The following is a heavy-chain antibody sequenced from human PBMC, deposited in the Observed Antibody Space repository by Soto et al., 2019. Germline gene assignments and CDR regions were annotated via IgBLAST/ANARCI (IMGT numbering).Heavy chain of an antibody. Sequence: SETLSLTCTVSGGPFSRGGYYWSWIRQHPGKGLECIGYIFYTGSTYYNPTLKSRVTMSVDTSKNHFSLKLISVTTADTAVYFCAREGNLGRWIQPLDSWGQGTLVTVSS. CDR3: AREGNLGRWIQPLDS. CDR1: GGPFSRGGYY. V-gene: IGHV4-31*03. D-gene: IGHD2-2*03. J-gene: IGHJ4*02. CDR2: IFYTGST.